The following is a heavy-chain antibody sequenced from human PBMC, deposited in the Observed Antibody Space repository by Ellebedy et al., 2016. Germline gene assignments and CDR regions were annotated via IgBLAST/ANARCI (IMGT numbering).Heavy chain of an antibody. Sequence: SVKVSCXASGGTFSAYAISWVRQAPGQGLEWMGGIVPMFGTTDYAQKFQDRVTFTADESTATAYMELSSLRSEDTAVYYCARQRCSGGSCYVRGVRPGGGSYYGMDVWGQGTTVTVSS. D-gene: IGHD2-15*01. CDR3: ARQRCSGGSCYVRGVRPGGGSYYGMDV. V-gene: IGHV1-69*13. CDR2: IVPMFGTT. J-gene: IGHJ6*02. CDR1: GGTFSAYA.